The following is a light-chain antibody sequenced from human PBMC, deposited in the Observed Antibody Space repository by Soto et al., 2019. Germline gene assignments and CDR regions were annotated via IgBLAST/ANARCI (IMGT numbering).Light chain of an antibody. Sequence: DIQMTQSPSTLSASVGDRVTITCRASQSVNKWLAWYQQKPGQAPKLLIYEGSNLESGVPSRFSGSGFATEFTLTISSLQPDDFATYYCQQYNSHSPAWKFGQGTTVQIK. CDR1: QSVNKW. V-gene: IGKV1-5*03. CDR2: EGS. J-gene: IGKJ1*01. CDR3: QQYNSHSPAWK.